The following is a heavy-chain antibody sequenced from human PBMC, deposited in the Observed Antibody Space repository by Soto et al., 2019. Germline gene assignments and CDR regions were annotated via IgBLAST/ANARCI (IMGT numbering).Heavy chain of an antibody. CDR3: ARGDYDILTGYLPTPWGMAV. J-gene: IGHJ6*02. CDR1: GYSFTSYW. CDR2: IYPGDSDT. V-gene: IGHV5-51*01. Sequence: PGESLKISCKGSGYSFTSYWIGWVRQMPGKGLEWMGIIYPGDSDTRYSPSFQGQVTISADKSISTAYLQWSSLKASDTAMYYCARGDYDILTGYLPTPWGMAVWGQGTTVTVSS. D-gene: IGHD3-9*01.